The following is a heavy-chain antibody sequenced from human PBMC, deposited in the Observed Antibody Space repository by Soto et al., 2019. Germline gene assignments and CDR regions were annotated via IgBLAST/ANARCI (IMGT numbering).Heavy chain of an antibody. CDR2: ITSKTDGRTT. CDR1: GFTFSNAW. J-gene: IGHJ5*02. Sequence: GGSLRLSCAASGFTFSNAWMSWVRQAPGKGLEWVGRITSKTDGRTTDYAAPVKGRFTISRDDSKNTLYLQMNSLKTEDTAVYYCTTDLAYSSSWEFDPWGQGTLVTVSS. CDR3: TTDLAYSSSWEFDP. D-gene: IGHD6-13*01. V-gene: IGHV3-15*01.